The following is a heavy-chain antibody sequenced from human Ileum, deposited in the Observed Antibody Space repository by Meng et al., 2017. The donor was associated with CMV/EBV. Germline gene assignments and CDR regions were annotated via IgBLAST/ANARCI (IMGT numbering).Heavy chain of an antibody. J-gene: IGHJ4*02. D-gene: IGHD2-8*01. CDR2: ITNSGDNT. V-gene: IGHV3-23*01. Sequence: EVQLLESGGGLVQPGGSLRLSCAASGFSFSNYAMIWVRQAPGKGLEWVSIITNSGDNTVDADSVKGRFTMSRDNSRNMLYLQMSNLRVEDTAVYYCAKGTLPYCTSGVCYPIDYWGQGALVTVSS. CDR1: GFSFSNYA. CDR3: AKGTLPYCTSGVCYPIDY.